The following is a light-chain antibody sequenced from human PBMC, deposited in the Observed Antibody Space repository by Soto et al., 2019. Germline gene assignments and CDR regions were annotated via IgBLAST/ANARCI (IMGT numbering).Light chain of an antibody. J-gene: IGLJ1*01. Sequence: QSVRTQPASVSGSPGQWITISCTGTSSGIRDYNYVSWYQQLPGNAPKLIMYEVSNRPSGISNRFSGSKSGNTASLTISGLQAEDEADYYCSSKSPDFFGTGTKVTVL. CDR2: EVS. CDR1: SSGIRDYNY. CDR3: SSKSPDF. V-gene: IGLV2-14*01.